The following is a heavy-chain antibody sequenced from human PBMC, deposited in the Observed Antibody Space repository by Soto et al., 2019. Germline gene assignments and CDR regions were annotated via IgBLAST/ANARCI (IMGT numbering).Heavy chain of an antibody. D-gene: IGHD1-1*01. CDR3: ARSTLVVLNYFES. V-gene: IGHV1-69*02. CDR2: IFPLTDIP. CDR1: GGTFRNYP. J-gene: IGHJ4*02. Sequence: QVQLVQSGTEVKKPGSSVKVSCKASGGTFRNYPINWVRQAPGQGLEWMGSIFPLTDIPDYAQNFQARLTISADKSTSTAYMELSWLTSDDTAMYFCARSTLVVLNYFESWGQGTLVTVSS.